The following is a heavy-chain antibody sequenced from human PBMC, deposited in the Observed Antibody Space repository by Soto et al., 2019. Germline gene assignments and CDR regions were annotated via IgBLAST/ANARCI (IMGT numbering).Heavy chain of an antibody. CDR2: INQDGSGG. Sequence: PGGSLRLSCAASGFIFSDYWMGWVRQAPGQGLEWVGNINQDGSGGYYVNSLKGRFTISRDNAKNSLFLQMNNLRAEDTAVYYCASRGSAGIHFNSWGQGTLVTVSS. CDR3: ASRGSAGIHFNS. J-gene: IGHJ4*02. D-gene: IGHD3-10*01. V-gene: IGHV3-7*03. CDR1: GFIFSDYW.